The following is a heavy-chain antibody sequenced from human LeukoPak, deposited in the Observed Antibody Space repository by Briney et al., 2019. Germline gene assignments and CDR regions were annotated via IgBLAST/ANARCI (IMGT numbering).Heavy chain of an antibody. CDR3: GRFGDAFDI. D-gene: IGHD3-10*01. Sequence: PGGSLRLSCSASGFTFSSYVLHWVRQAPGKGLEDVSAISGNGESTYYVDSVKGRFTISRDNAKNTLYLQMSSLRPEDTAIYYCGRFGDAFDIWGQGTMATVSS. CDR1: GFTFSSYV. V-gene: IGHV3-64D*06. J-gene: IGHJ3*02. CDR2: ISGNGEST.